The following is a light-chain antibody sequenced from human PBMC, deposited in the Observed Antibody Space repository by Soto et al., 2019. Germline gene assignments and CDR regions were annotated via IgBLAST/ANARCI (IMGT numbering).Light chain of an antibody. CDR3: QQYNNWPRT. CDR1: QSVSSSY. V-gene: IGKV3-15*01. Sequence: EIVLTQSPGTLSLSPGERATLSCRASQSVSSSYLTWYQQKPGQAPRLLIYGASTGATGIPARFSGSGSGTEFTLTIGSLQSEDFALYYCQQYNNWPRTFGQGTKVDIK. CDR2: GAS. J-gene: IGKJ1*01.